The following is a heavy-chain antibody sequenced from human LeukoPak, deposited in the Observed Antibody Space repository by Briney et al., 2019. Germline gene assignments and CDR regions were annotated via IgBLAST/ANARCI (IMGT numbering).Heavy chain of an antibody. J-gene: IGHJ4*02. V-gene: IGHV4-59*01. CDR1: GGSISSYY. Sequence: SETLSLTCTVSGGSISSYYWSWIRQPPGKGLEWIGYIYYSGSTNYNPSLKSRVTISVDTSKNQFSLKPSSVTADDTAVYYCARDVDSVAATLDYWGQGTLVTVSS. CDR3: ARDVDSVAATLDY. D-gene: IGHD2-15*01. CDR2: IYYSGST.